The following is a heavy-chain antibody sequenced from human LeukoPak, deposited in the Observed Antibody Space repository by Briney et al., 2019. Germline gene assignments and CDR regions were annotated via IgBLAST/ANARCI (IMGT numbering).Heavy chain of an antibody. D-gene: IGHD2-15*01. Sequence: PGGCLRLSCAASGFTFSSYWMSWVRQARGKGLEWVGNIKQDGSEKYYVDPVKGRFTISRDNANNSLYLQKNSLRAEDTAVYYCARVYRSLVVVPAAMLGVYCSGGSCHTDYWGQGTLVTVSS. V-gene: IGHV3-7*01. CDR3: ARVYRSLVVVPAAMLGVYCSGGSCHTDY. J-gene: IGHJ4*02. CDR2: IKQDGSEK. CDR1: GFTFSSYW.